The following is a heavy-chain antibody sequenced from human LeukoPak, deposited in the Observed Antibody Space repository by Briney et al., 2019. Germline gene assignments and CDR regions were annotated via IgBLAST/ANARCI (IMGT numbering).Heavy chain of an antibody. Sequence: SVKVSCKASGGTFSSYAISWVRRAPGQGLEWMGGIIPIFGTANYAQKFQGRVTITADKSTSTAYMELSSLRSEDTAVYYCAKDSLRTVPAASFDYWGQGTLVTVSS. D-gene: IGHD2-2*01. CDR3: AKDSLRTVPAASFDY. CDR1: GGTFSSYA. J-gene: IGHJ4*02. V-gene: IGHV1-69*06. CDR2: IIPIFGTA.